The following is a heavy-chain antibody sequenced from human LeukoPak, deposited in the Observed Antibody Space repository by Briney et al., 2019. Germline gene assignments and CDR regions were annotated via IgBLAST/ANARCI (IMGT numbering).Heavy chain of an antibody. CDR3: ARVGGRYSPLGY. V-gene: IGHV3-7*01. D-gene: IGHD3-16*02. Sequence: PGGCLRLSCAPSVVTLSRDWMSRGCEAPGEGRGGVANISQDGIVKYYVDSVKGGFALPRDNTRNTLFLQMISVRAPARAVYYFARVGGRYSPLGYRGQGTLVTVSP. J-gene: IGHJ4*02. CDR1: VVTLSRDW. CDR2: ISQDGIVK.